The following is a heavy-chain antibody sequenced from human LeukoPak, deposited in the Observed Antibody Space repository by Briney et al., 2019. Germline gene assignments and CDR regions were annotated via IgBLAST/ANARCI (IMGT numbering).Heavy chain of an antibody. CDR1: GGSFSGYY. CDR3: ARGPPYYYGSGSYLGFDP. Sequence: SETLSLTCAVYGGSFSGYYWSWIRQPPGKGLEWVGEINHSGSTNYNPSLKSRVTISVDTSKNQFSLKLSSVTAADTAVYYCARGPPYYYGSGSYLGFDPWGQGTLVTVSS. CDR2: INHSGST. D-gene: IGHD3-10*01. V-gene: IGHV4-34*01. J-gene: IGHJ5*02.